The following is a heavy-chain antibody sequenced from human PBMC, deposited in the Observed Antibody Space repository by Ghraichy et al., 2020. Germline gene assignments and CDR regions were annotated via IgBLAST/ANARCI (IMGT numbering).Heavy chain of an antibody. D-gene: IGHD3-16*02. J-gene: IGHJ4*02. V-gene: IGHV1-69*04. CDR3: ARDGDYVWGSYRYTPIYFDH. CDR1: GGTFSSYA. CDR2: IIPILGIA. Sequence: SVKVSCKASGGTFSSYAISWVRQAPGQGLEWMGRIIPILGIANYAQKFQGRVTITADKSTSTAYMELSSLRSEDTAVYYCARDGDYVWGSYRYTPIYFDHWGQGTLVTVSS.